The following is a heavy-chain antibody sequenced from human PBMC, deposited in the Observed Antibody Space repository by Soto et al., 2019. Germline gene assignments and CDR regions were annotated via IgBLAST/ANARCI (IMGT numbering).Heavy chain of an antibody. CDR3: AHLTYYYDSSGYYSRAEYFQH. V-gene: IGHV2-5*02. Sequence: QITLKESGPTLVKPTQTLMLTCTFSGFSLSTSGVGVGWIRQPPGKALEWLALIYWDDDKRYSPSLKSRLTITKDTSKNPVVLTMTNMDPVDTATYYCAHLTYYYDSSGYYSRAEYFQHWGQGTLVTVSS. CDR1: GFSLSTSGVG. CDR2: IYWDDDK. D-gene: IGHD3-22*01. J-gene: IGHJ1*01.